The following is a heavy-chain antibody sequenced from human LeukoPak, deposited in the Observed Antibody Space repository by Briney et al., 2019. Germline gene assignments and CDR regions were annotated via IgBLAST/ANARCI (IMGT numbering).Heavy chain of an antibody. CDR1: GGTFSSYA. CDR3: ARGGRIAAAADY. CDR2: IIPILGTA. J-gene: IGHJ4*02. V-gene: IGHV1-69*04. Sequence: ASVKVSCKASGGTFSSYAISWVRQAPGQGLEWMGRIIPILGTANYAQKFQGRVTITADKSTSTAYMELSSLRSEDTAVYYCARGGRIAAAADYWGQGTLVTVSS. D-gene: IGHD6-13*01.